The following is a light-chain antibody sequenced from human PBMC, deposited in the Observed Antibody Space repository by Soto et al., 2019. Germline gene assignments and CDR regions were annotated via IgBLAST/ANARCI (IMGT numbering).Light chain of an antibody. J-gene: IGKJ4*01. V-gene: IGKV3-20*01. CDR2: GAS. CDR3: QQYGVSPT. CDR1: QTISNTF. Sequence: EIVLTQSTGTLSLSPGERATLSCRASQTISNTFLAWYQQRPGQAPRLLIYGASGRAAGIPDRFSGSGSGTDFTLSISRLEPEDFAVYYCQQYGVSPTFGGGTKGEIK.